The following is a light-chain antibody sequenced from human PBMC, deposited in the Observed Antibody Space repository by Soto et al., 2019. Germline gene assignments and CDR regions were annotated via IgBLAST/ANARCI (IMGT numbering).Light chain of an antibody. CDR2: GVS. V-gene: IGKV3-15*01. CDR1: QSFRGL. J-gene: IGKJ4*01. Sequence: EVVLTQSPVTLSLSPGERATLSCRASQSFRGLLAWYQQKPGQAPRLLIYGVSTRATGIPARFSGSGSETEFTLTISSLQPEDSALYHCQQYYKWPLTFGGGTKVEIK. CDR3: QQYYKWPLT.